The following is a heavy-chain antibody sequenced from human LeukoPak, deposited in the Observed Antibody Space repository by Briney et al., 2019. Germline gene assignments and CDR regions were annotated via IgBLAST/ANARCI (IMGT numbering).Heavy chain of an antibody. V-gene: IGHV4-59*01. D-gene: IGHD3-10*01. CDR3: ARVVDGSGSYYDDYYYYMDV. J-gene: IGHJ6*03. CDR1: GGSLSSYY. Sequence: SGTPSLTCSVSGGSLSSYYRRWVRQAPGEGPELGGDIYYSGSTNYNPSLKSRVTISVDTSKNQFSLKLSSVTAADTAVYYCARVVDGSGSYYDDYYYYMDVWGKGTTVTVSS. CDR2: IYYSGST.